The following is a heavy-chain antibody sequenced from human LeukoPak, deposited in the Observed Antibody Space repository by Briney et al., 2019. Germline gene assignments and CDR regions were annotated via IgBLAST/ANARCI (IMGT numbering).Heavy chain of an antibody. CDR3: SGRAFYYYYMDV. V-gene: IGHV4-39*01. D-gene: IGHD5-12*01. J-gene: IGHJ6*03. Sequence: SETLPLTCTVSGGSISSSSYYWGWIRQPPGKGLEWIGSIYYSGSTYYNPSLKSRVTISVDTSKNQFSLKLSSVTAADTAVYYCSGRAFYYYYMDVWGKGTTVTVSS. CDR1: GGSISSSSYY. CDR2: IYYSGST.